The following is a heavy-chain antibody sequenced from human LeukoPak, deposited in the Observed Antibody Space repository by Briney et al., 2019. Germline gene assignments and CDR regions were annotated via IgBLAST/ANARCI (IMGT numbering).Heavy chain of an antibody. V-gene: IGHV3-21*01. J-gene: IGHJ6*02. CDR2: ISSSSSYI. Sequence: PGGSLRLSCAASGFSLSTYAMNWVRQAPGKGLEWVSSISSSSSYIYYADSVKGRFTISRDNAKNSLYLQMNSLRAEDTAVYYCARGGGRLRGYYYYGMDVWGQGTTVTVSS. CDR3: ARGGGRLRGYYYYGMDV. D-gene: IGHD4-17*01. CDR1: GFSLSTYA.